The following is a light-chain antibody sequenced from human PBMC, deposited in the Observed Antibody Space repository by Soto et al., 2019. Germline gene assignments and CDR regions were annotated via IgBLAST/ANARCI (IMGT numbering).Light chain of an antibody. V-gene: IGLV1-47*01. CDR2: RND. CDR1: SSNIGSNY. CDR3: AAWDDSLSGFWV. J-gene: IGLJ3*02. Sequence: QSVLTQPPSASGTPGQRVTISCSGSSSNIGSNYVYWYQQFPGTAPKLLMFRNDQRTSGVPDRFSGYKSGTSASLAISGLRCEDEAEYYWAAWDDSLSGFWVFGGGTKLTVL.